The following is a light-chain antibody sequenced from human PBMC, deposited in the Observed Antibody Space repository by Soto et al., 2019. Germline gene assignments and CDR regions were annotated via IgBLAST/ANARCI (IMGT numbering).Light chain of an antibody. CDR1: QSISSW. V-gene: IGKV1-5*01. Sequence: DIQVTKYTPSLSASVGYRVTITCRARQSISSWLAWYQQKPGKAPKLLIYDASSLESGVPSRFSGSGSGTEFTLTISSLQPDDFATYYCQQYNSYSSWTFGQGTKVHIK. CDR2: DAS. J-gene: IGKJ1*01. CDR3: QQYNSYSSWT.